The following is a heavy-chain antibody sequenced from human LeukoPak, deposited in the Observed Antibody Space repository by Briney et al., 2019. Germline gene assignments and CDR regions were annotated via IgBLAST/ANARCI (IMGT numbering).Heavy chain of an antibody. CDR3: AKDDKEYYSDSSGFSDY. J-gene: IGHJ4*02. D-gene: IGHD3-22*01. Sequence: GGSLRLSCVASGFTFSSYGMHWVRQAPGKGLEWVAVISYEGSNEFYADSVKVRFTVSRDNSKKTLNLQMNSLRVEDTAVYYCAKDDKEYYSDSSGFSDYWGQGTLVTVSS. CDR1: GFTFSSYG. V-gene: IGHV3-30*18. CDR2: ISYEGSNE.